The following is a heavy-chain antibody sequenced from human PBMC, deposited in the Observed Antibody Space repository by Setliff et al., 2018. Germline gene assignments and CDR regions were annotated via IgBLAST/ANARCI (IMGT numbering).Heavy chain of an antibody. V-gene: IGHV4-61*01. Sequence: SLTCTVSGGSVSSGSYYWSWIRQPPGKGLEWIGYIYYSGSTNYNPSLKSRVTISVDTSKNQFSLKLSSVTAADTAVYYCARGETSSGWYIYYYYYMDVWGKGTTVTVSS. CDR1: GGSVSSGSYY. CDR2: IYYSGST. CDR3: ARGETSSGWYIYYYYYMDV. D-gene: IGHD6-19*01. J-gene: IGHJ6*03.